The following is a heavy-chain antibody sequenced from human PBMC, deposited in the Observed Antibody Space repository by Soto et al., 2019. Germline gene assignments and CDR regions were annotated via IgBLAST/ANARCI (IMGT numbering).Heavy chain of an antibody. Sequence: EVQLVETGGGLIQPGGSLRLSSAASGFTVSSNYMSWVREAPGKGLEWVSVIYSGGSTYYADSVKGRFTISRDNSKNTLYLQMNSLRAEDTAVYYCARELTERGYSYGGRDYWGQGTLVTVSS. CDR1: GFTVSSNY. CDR3: ARELTERGYSYGGRDY. J-gene: IGHJ4*02. CDR2: IYSGGST. V-gene: IGHV3-53*02. D-gene: IGHD5-18*01.